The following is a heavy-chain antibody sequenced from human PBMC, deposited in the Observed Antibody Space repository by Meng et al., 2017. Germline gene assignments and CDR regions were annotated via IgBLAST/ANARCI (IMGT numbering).Heavy chain of an antibody. Sequence: GESLKISCAASGFTFSSYWMHWVRQAPGKGLVWVSRINSDGSSTSYADSVKGRFTISRDNAKNSLYLQMNSLRAEDTAVYYCARDSGWLQFLSAFDIWGQGTMVTVSS. CDR1: GFTFSSYW. J-gene: IGHJ3*02. CDR2: INSDGSST. D-gene: IGHD5-24*01. V-gene: IGHV3-74*01. CDR3: ARDSGWLQFLSAFDI.